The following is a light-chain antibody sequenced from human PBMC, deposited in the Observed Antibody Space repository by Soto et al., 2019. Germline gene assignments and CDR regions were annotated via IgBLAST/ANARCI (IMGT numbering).Light chain of an antibody. CDR1: SSDVCGYHY. J-gene: IGLJ2*01. V-gene: IGLV2-11*01. CDR2: DVN. Sequence: QSALTQPRSVSGSPGQSVTLSCTGTSSDVCGYHYVSWYQHHPGKAPKIIIYDVNKRPSGVPDRFSGSKSGNTDSLTISGLQTEDEADYYCYSYAGSYTLVFGGGTKVTVL. CDR3: YSYAGSYTLV.